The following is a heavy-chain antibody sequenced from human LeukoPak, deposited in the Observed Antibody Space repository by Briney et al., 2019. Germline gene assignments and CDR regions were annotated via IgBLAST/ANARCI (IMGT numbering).Heavy chain of an antibody. CDR1: GFPFRSYQ. Sequence: GGSLRLSCAASGFPFRSYQMSWVRQAPGKGLEWVSYISSGGDTIYYADSVKGRFTVSRDNAKDSLFLQINSLRAEDTAVYYCAFGTDYRSGNYFDYWGQGTLVTVSS. J-gene: IGHJ4*02. CDR2: ISSGGDTI. D-gene: IGHD3-10*01. V-gene: IGHV3-48*03. CDR3: AFGTDYRSGNYFDY.